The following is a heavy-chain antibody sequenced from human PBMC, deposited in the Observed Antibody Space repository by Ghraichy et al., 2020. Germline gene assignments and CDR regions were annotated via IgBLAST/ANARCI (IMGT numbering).Heavy chain of an antibody. CDR1: XXXFSSYX. J-gene: IGHJ5*02. Sequence: GGSLRLSCAXXXXXFSSYXXHWVRQXXGKGLVWVSRIDGAGSITNYAESVKGRFTISRDNAKNTLYLQMNSLRVEDAGVYFCAGTSTTCCDTWGQGTLVTVSS. CDR2: IDGAGSIT. D-gene: IGHD2-2*01. CDR3: AGTSTTCCDT. V-gene: IGHV3-74*01.